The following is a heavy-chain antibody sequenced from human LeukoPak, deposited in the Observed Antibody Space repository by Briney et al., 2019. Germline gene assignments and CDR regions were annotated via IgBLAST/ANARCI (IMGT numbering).Heavy chain of an antibody. Sequence: SETLSLTCTVSGGSISSYYWSWIRQPPGKGLEWIGYVYYSGCTNYNPSLKSRVTISVDTSKNQFSLKLSSVTAADTAVYLCARDSRTTTAFDIWGQGTMVTVSS. CDR3: ARDSRTTTAFDI. J-gene: IGHJ3*02. V-gene: IGHV4-59*01. D-gene: IGHD1-1*01. CDR2: VYYSGCT. CDR1: GGSISSYY.